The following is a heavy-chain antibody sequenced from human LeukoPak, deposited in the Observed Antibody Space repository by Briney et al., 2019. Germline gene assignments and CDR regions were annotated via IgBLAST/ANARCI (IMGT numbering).Heavy chain of an antibody. CDR3: ARGYCSGGSCYPLWFGP. D-gene: IGHD2-15*01. Sequence: AGSLSPSCAASGFTVSSIHMNWVRQAPGKGLEWVSVIYSGGSTYYADSVKGRFTISRDNSKNTLCLQMNSLRAEDTAVYYCARGYCSGGSCYPLWFGPWGESTVDPVSS. J-gene: IGHJ5*02. CDR2: IYSGGST. CDR1: GFTVSSIH. V-gene: IGHV3-53*01.